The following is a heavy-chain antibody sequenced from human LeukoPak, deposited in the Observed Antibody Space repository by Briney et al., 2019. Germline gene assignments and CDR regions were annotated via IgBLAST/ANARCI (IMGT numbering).Heavy chain of an antibody. CDR3: ARGLYSSGWSDAVF. Sequence: GGSLRLSCAASGFTFSSYAMHWVRQAPGKGLEWVAVVSHDGGNEHYADSVKGRFTISRDNSRNTLYLQVYSLRAEDSGLYYCARGLYSSGWSDAVFWGQGTLVTVSS. CDR1: GFTFSSYA. CDR2: VSHDGGNE. V-gene: IGHV3-30*03. D-gene: IGHD6-19*01. J-gene: IGHJ4*02.